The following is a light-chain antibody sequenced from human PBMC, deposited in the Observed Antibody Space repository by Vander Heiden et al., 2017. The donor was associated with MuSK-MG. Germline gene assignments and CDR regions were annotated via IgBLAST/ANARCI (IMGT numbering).Light chain of an antibody. CDR2: GAS. CDR3: QQYNNWPQT. J-gene: IGKJ1*01. V-gene: IGKV3-15*01. CDR1: QSVSSN. Sequence: EIVMTQSPATLSVSPGERATLSCRASQSVSSNLAWYQQKPGQAPRLLIYGASTRATGIPASFSGSGSGTEFTLTISSLQSEDFAVYYCQQYNNWPQTFGRGTKVEIK.